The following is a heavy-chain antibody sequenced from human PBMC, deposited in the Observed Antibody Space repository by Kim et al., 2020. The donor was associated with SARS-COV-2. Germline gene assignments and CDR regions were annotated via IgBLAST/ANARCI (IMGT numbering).Heavy chain of an antibody. CDR3: ARVLGGYFFYGMDV. CDR2: IDYSGTI. CDR1: GVSIGSSF. Sequence: SETLSLTCTVSGVSIGSSFWSWVRQSPEKGLEWIGNIDYSGTINYNPSLQSRVTMSLDTSKSQLTLKLSLVTAADTAEYYCARVLGGYFFYGMDVWGRGTTVTVSS. V-gene: IGHV4-59*01. D-gene: IGHD3-22*01. J-gene: IGHJ6*02.